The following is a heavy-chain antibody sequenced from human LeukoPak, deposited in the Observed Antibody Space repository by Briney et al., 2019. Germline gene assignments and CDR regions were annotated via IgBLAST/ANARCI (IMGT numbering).Heavy chain of an antibody. V-gene: IGHV3-21*06. CDR2: ISSSGSYI. J-gene: IGHJ3*02. D-gene: IGHD1/OR15-1a*01. Sequence: GGSLRLSCAAPGFTFSSYSMYWVCQAPRKGLEWGSSISSSGSYIYYADSVKGRFTISRNNAKSSLYLQMNSLRAADTAVYYCAREVSMIGTIGAFDIWGQGTMVTVSS. CDR1: GFTFSSYS. CDR3: AREVSMIGTIGAFDI.